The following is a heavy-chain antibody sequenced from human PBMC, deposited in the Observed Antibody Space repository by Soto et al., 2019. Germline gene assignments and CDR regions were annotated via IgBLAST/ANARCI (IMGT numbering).Heavy chain of an antibody. V-gene: IGHV3-66*01. CDR2: IYSGGST. D-gene: IGHD2-2*01. J-gene: IGHJ6*03. CDR1: GFTVSSNY. Sequence: PGGSLRLSCAASGFTVSSNYMSWVRQAPGKGLEWVSVIYSGGSTYYADSVKGRFTISRDNSKNTLYLQMNSLRAEDTAVYYCARAAVPAAPSGGYYYYYYMDVWGKGTTVTVSS. CDR3: ARAAVPAAPSGGYYYYYYMDV.